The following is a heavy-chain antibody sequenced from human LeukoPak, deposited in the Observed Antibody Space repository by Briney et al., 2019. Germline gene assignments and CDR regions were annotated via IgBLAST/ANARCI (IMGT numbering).Heavy chain of an antibody. CDR3: AKLPILYCSSTICYL. CDR2: ISSCGGST. Sequence: GGSLRLSCAASGFTFSSYAMSWVRQAPGKGLEWVSAISSCGGSTYYADSVKGRFTISRDNSKNTLYLQMHSLRAKDTAVYYCAKLPILYCSSTICYLWGEETLLTLPS. V-gene: IGHV3-23*01. D-gene: IGHD2-2*01. J-gene: IGHJ4*02. CDR1: GFTFSSYA.